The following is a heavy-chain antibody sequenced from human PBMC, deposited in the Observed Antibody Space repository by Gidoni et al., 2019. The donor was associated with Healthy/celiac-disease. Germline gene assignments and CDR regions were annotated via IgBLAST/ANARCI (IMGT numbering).Heavy chain of an antibody. CDR2: ISGSGGST. V-gene: IGHV3-23*01. CDR1: GFTFSSYA. J-gene: IGHJ1*01. CDR3: AKSWIPEPLFQH. D-gene: IGHD5-18*01. Sequence: EVQMLESGGGLVQPGGYLSLSCAASGFTFSSYAMSWVRQAPGKGLEWVSAISGSGGSTYYADSVKGRFTISRDNSKNTLYLQMNSLRAEDTAVYYCAKSWIPEPLFQHWGQGTLVTVSS.